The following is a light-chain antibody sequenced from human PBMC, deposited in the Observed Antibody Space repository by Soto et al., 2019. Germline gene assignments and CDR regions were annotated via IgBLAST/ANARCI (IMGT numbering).Light chain of an antibody. CDR2: DNN. J-gene: IGLJ2*01. V-gene: IGLV1-51*01. CDR3: GSWDNSLTAGV. CDR1: SSNIGENY. Sequence: QSVLTQPPSVSAAPGQKVTISCSGSSSNIGENYVSWYQQFPGTAPKLLIYDNNKRPSGIPDRFSGSKSGTSATLGITGLQTGDGADYHGGSWDNSLTAGVFGGGTKLTV.